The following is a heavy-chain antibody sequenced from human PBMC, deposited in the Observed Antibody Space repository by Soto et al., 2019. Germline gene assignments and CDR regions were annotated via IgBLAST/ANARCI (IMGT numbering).Heavy chain of an antibody. CDR2: INPNSGGT. D-gene: IGHD2-21*02. CDR3: ARGRIVVVTATRDWFDP. J-gene: IGHJ5*02. CDR1: GYTFTGYY. V-gene: IGHV1-2*04. Sequence: GASVKVSCKASGYTFTGYYMHWVRQAPGQGLEWMGWINPNSGGTNYAQKFQGWVTMTRDTSISTAYMELSRLRSDDTAVYYCARGRIVVVTATRDWFDPWGQGTLVTVSS.